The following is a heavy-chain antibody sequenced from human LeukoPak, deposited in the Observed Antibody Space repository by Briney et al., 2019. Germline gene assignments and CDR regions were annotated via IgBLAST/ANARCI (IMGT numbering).Heavy chain of an antibody. CDR1: GGSISSYS. D-gene: IGHD5/OR15-5a*01. V-gene: IGHV4-4*07. Sequence: SETLSLTCTVSGGSISSYSWNWIRQPAGKGLEWIGHIYSSGSTNYNPSLKRRVTMSVDMSKNQFSLKLTSVTAADTAVYYCARHLRSVYDPRAFDYWGQGTLVTVSS. J-gene: IGHJ4*02. CDR3: ARHLRSVYDPRAFDY. CDR2: IYSSGST.